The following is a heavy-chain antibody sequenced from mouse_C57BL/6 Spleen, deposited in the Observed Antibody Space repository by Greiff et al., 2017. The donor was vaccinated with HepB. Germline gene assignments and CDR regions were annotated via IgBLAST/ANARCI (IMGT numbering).Heavy chain of an antibody. D-gene: IGHD4-1*01. CDR2: IYPGDGDT. CDR3: AREDWENYFDY. Sequence: VKLMESGPELVKPGASVKISCKASGYAFSSSWMNWVKQRPGKGLEWIGRIYPGDGDTNYNGKFKGKATLTADKYSSTAYMQLSSLTSEDSAVYFCAREDWENYFDYWGQGTTLTVSS. CDR1: GYAFSSSW. J-gene: IGHJ2*01. V-gene: IGHV1-82*01.